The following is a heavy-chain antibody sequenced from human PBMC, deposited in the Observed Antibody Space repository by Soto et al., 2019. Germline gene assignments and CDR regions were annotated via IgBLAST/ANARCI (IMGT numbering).Heavy chain of an antibody. CDR2: IIPIFGTA. Sequence: SVKVSCKGSGGTFSSYAISWVRQAPGQWLEWMGGIIPIFGTANYAQRFQGRVTITADESTSTAYMELSSLRSEDTAVYYCARDLPDGDDILTGVLAFDIWGQGTMVTVSS. V-gene: IGHV1-69*13. J-gene: IGHJ3*02. D-gene: IGHD3-9*01. CDR3: ARDLPDGDDILTGVLAFDI. CDR1: GGTFSSYA.